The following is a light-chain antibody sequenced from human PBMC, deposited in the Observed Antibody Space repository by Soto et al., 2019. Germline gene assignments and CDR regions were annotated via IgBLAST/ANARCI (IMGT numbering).Light chain of an antibody. V-gene: IGKV3-20*01. CDR1: QSVSNNY. CDR3: QQYGSSPPYN. CDR2: GSS. Sequence: EVVLTQSPGTLSLSPGERASLSCRASQSVSNNYLAWYQQKPGQSPKLLIFGSSDRATGIPDRFSGSGSGTEFTITISRLETEDFAVYYCQQYGSSPPYNFGQGTKLEIK. J-gene: IGKJ2*01.